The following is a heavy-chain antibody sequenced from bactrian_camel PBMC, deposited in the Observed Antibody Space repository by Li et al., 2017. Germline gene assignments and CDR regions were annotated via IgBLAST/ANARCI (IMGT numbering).Heavy chain of an antibody. CDR2: INSGGSST. CDR1: GFTFSGYA. D-gene: IGHD6*01. Sequence: VQLVESGGGLVQPGGSLRLSCAASGFTFSGYAMSWVRQAPGKGLEWVSGINSGGSSTYYAADTVKGRFTISRDNAKDTLNLQLTSLKTEDTAMYYCGSVSGSVEWGQGTQVTVS. CDR3: GSVSGSVE. J-gene: IGHJ4*01. V-gene: IGHV3S31*01.